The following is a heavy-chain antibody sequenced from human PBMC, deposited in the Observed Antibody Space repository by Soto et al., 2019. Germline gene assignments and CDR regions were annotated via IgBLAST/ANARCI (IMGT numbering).Heavy chain of an antibody. CDR2: IYYSGST. CDR3: ARLRISSGSNNRLDP. D-gene: IGHD3-10*01. J-gene: IGHJ5*02. CDR1: GGSISSYY. V-gene: IGHV4-59*01. Sequence: PSETLSLTCTVSGGSISSYYWSWIRQPPGKGLEWIGYIYYSGSTNYNPSLMSRVTISVDTSKNQFSLKLSSVTAADTAVYYCARLRISSGSNNRLDPCGQGTLVPVSS.